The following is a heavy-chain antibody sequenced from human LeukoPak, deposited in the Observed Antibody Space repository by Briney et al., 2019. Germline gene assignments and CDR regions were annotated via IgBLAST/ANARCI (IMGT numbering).Heavy chain of an antibody. CDR2: INPSGGST. Sequence: GASVKVSCKASGYTFTGYYMHWVRQAPGQGLEWMGIINPSGGSTSYAQKFQGRITMTRDTSTSTVYMEVSSLRSEDTAVYFCARGFFTPYDFWSGYSHLDYWGQGTLVTVSS. J-gene: IGHJ4*02. CDR1: GYTFTGYY. D-gene: IGHD3-3*01. CDR3: ARGFFTPYDFWSGYSHLDY. V-gene: IGHV1-46*01.